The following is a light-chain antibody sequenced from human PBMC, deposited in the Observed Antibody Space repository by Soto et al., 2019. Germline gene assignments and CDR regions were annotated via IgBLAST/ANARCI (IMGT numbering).Light chain of an antibody. Sequence: DIVMTQSPDSLAVSLGERVTINCKSSQSVLSSSNNKNYLAWYQQKPGQPPKLLIHWASTRESGVPDRFSGSGSGKDFTLTISSLQAEDVEVYYCQQYYSTPTFGQGTKLEIK. CDR2: WAS. CDR1: QSVLSSSNNKNY. CDR3: QQYYSTPT. V-gene: IGKV4-1*01. J-gene: IGKJ2*01.